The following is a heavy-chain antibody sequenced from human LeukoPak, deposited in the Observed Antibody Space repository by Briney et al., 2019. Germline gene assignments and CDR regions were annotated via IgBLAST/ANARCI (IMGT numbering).Heavy chain of an antibody. V-gene: IGHV1-2*02. Sequence: ASVKVSCKTSGFTFSDYYIHWVRQAPGQGPEWMGWIKPNDGYTNYKQKYQGRVTMTRDTSISTAYMELSRLRSDDTAVYYCARVQAAAGTVWFDPWGQGTLVTVSS. D-gene: IGHD6-13*01. J-gene: IGHJ5*02. CDR1: GFTFSDYY. CDR2: IKPNDGYT. CDR3: ARVQAAAGTVWFDP.